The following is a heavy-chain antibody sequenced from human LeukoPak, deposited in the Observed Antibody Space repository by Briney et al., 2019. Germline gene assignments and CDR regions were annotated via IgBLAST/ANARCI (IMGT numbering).Heavy chain of an antibody. J-gene: IGHJ6*02. Sequence: QPGGSLRLSCAASGFNVKTNYMSWVRQSPGKGLECISVTYIAGNTNYADSVKGRFIISRDDAKNTLFLQMNSLRAEDTAFYYCAKVISRFGELSGPYYLYGMHVWGQGITVTVSS. CDR1: GFNVKTNY. D-gene: IGHD3-10*02. CDR3: AKVISRFGELSGPYYLYGMHV. V-gene: IGHV3-53*05. CDR2: TYIAGNT.